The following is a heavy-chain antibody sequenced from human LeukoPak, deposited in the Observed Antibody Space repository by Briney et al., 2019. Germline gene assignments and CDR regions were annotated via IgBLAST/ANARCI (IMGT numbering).Heavy chain of an antibody. Sequence: GRSLRLSCAASGFTFSSYAMHWVRQAPGKGLEWVAVISYDGSNKYYADSVKGRFTISRDNSKNTLYLQVNSLRAEDTAVYYCARDIYDSSGYYHERGWGDAFDIWGQGTMVTVSS. V-gene: IGHV3-30-3*01. D-gene: IGHD3-22*01. CDR3: ARDIYDSSGYYHERGWGDAFDI. J-gene: IGHJ3*02. CDR2: ISYDGSNK. CDR1: GFTFSSYA.